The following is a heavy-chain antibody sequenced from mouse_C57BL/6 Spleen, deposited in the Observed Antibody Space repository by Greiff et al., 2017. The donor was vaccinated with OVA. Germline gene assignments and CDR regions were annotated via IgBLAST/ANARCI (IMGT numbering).Heavy chain of an antibody. J-gene: IGHJ1*03. V-gene: IGHV1-62-2*01. Sequence: QVQLQQSGAELVKPGASVKLPCKASGYTFTEYTIHWVKQRSGQGLEWIGWFYPGSGSIKYNEKFKDKATLTADKSSSTVYMELSRLTSEDSAVYFCARHEESFNYYGSSYGYFDVWGTGTTVTVSS. D-gene: IGHD1-1*01. CDR3: ARHEESFNYYGSSYGYFDV. CDR1: GYTFTEYT. CDR2: FYPGSGSI.